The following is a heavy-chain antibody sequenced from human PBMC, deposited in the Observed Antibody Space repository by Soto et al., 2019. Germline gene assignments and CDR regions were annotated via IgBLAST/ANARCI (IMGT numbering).Heavy chain of an antibody. CDR3: ARAGMITFGGVIAAFGY. V-gene: IGHV1-2*04. D-gene: IGHD3-16*02. J-gene: IGHJ4*02. Sequence: QVQLVQSGAEVKKPGASVKVSCKASGYTFTGYYMHWVRQAPGQGLEWMGWINPNSGGTNYAQKFQGWVTMTRDTSISTAYMEVSRLRSDDTAVYYCARAGMITFGGVIAAFGYWGQGTLVTVSS. CDR2: INPNSGGT. CDR1: GYTFTGYY.